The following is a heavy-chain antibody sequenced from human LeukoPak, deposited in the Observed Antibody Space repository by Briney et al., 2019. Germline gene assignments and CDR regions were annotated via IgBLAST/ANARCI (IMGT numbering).Heavy chain of an antibody. CDR3: ARGLEGSFDY. V-gene: IGHV4-31*03. J-gene: IGHJ4*02. CDR1: GGSINNEDYH. CDR2: IYYSGST. Sequence: PSETLSLTCTVSGGSINNEDYHWSWIRQHPGKGLEWIGYIYYSGSTYYNPSLKSRVTISVDTSKNQFSLKLSSVTAADTAVYYCARGLEGSFDYWGQGTLVTVSS.